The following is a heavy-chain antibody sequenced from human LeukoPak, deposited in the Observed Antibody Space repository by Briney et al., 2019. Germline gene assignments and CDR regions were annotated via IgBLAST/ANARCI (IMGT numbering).Heavy chain of an antibody. CDR1: GFTFSSYS. Sequence: PGGSLRLSCAASGFTFSSYSMNWVRQAPGKGLEWVSAFSGSGGSTYYADSVKGRFTISRDNSKNTLYLQMNSLRAEDTAVYYCAREGWDYYDSSGLDAFDIWGQGTMVTVSS. J-gene: IGHJ3*02. D-gene: IGHD3-22*01. CDR2: FSGSGGST. CDR3: AREGWDYYDSSGLDAFDI. V-gene: IGHV3-23*01.